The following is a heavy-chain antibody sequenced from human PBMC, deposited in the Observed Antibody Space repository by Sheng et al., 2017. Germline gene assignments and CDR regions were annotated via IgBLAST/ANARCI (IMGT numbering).Heavy chain of an antibody. D-gene: IGHD1-20*01. CDR2: INSDGSST. CDR3: ASGMYNWNDRFDP. V-gene: IGHV3-74*01. CDR1: GFTFSSYW. J-gene: IGHJ5*02. Sequence: EVQLVESGGGIVQPGGSLRLSCEASGFTFSSYWMHWVRQAPGKGLVWVSRINSDGSSTNYADSVKGRFTISRDNAKNTLYLQMNSLRAEDTAVYYCASGMYNWNDRFDPWGQGTLVTVSS.